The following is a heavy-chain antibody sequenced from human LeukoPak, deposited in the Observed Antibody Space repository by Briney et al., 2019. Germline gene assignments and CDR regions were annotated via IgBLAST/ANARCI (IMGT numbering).Heavy chain of an antibody. D-gene: IGHD4-17*01. CDR2: ITSSGGRT. V-gene: IGHV3-23*01. J-gene: IGHJ5*02. CDR1: GFTFSDYA. Sequence: GGSLRLSCAASGFTFSDYAMSWVRQAPGKGLEWVSAITSSGGRTYYADSVRGRFTISRDNSDNTLSLQMNSLRAEDTAVYFCTKEGGPMSATTERYSFDHWGRGTLVTVSS. CDR3: TKEGGPMSATTERYSFDH.